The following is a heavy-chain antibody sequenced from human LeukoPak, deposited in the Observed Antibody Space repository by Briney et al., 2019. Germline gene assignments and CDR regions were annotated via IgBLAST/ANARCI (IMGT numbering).Heavy chain of an antibody. D-gene: IGHD6-13*01. J-gene: IGHJ4*02. V-gene: IGHV3-9*01. CDR3: AKDTRGRVYSSSAYDY. CDR2: ISWNSGSI. Sequence: GGSLRLSCAASGFTFDDYAMHWVRQAPGKGLEWVSGISWNSGSIGYADSVKGRFTIPRDNAKNSLYLQMNSLRAEDTALYYCAKDTRGRVYSSSAYDYWGQGTLVTVSS. CDR1: GFTFDDYA.